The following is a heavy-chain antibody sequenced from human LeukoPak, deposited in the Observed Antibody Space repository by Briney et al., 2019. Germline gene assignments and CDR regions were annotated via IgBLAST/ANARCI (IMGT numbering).Heavy chain of an antibody. V-gene: IGHV3-23*01. CDR3: AKDKGYNWSPDAFDI. D-gene: IGHD1-1*01. CDR1: GFPFSSYS. Sequence: GGSLGLYFAASGFPFSSYSMSWGRQAPGKGLGWVSAISGSGGRTYYADSVKGRFTISRDNSKNTLYLQMNSLRVEDTAIYYCAKDKGYNWSPDAFDIWGQGTMVTVSS. CDR2: ISGSGGRT. J-gene: IGHJ3*02.